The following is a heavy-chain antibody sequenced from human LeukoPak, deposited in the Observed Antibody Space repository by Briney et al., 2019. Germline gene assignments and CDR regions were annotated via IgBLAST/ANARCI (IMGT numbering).Heavy chain of an antibody. CDR1: GGSVSSGSYY. V-gene: IGHV4-61*01. D-gene: IGHD1-26*01. Sequence: SETLSLTCTVSGGSVSSGSYYWGWIRQPPGKGLEWIGYIYYSGSTNYNPSLKSRVTISVDTSKNQFSLKLSSVTAADTAVYYCATSTGDPQFLNWYFDLWGRGTLVTVSS. J-gene: IGHJ2*01. CDR3: ATSTGDPQFLNWYFDL. CDR2: IYYSGST.